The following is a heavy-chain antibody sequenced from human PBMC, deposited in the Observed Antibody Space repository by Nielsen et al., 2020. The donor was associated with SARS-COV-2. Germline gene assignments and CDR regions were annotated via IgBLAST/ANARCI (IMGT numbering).Heavy chain of an antibody. CDR1: GGSISSNNW. V-gene: IGHV4-4*02. CDR2: IYHRGST. Sequence: SETLSLTCAVSGGSISSNNWWSWVRQPPGKGLEWIGEIYHRGSTNYSPSPKTRVTISVDKSKNQFSLELRSVTAADTAVYYCARDCSCGLGSSPSYYFDYWGQGTLVTVSS. D-gene: IGHD7-27*01. CDR3: ARDCSCGLGSSPSYYFDY. J-gene: IGHJ4*02.